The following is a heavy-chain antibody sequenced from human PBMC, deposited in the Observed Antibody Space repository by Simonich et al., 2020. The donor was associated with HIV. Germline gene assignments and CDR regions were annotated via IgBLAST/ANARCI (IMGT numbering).Heavy chain of an antibody. Sequence: QVQLQESGPGLVKPSETLSLTCIVSGGSIHNYFWSWIRQPPGRGLEWVGYISNSARTSYNPSLKSRVTISVDTSKNQFSLKLNSVTAADTAVYYCARGGRHFDYWGQGTLVTVSS. CDR1: GGSIHNYF. CDR3: ARGGRHFDY. CDR2: ISNSART. V-gene: IGHV4-59*12. J-gene: IGHJ4*02.